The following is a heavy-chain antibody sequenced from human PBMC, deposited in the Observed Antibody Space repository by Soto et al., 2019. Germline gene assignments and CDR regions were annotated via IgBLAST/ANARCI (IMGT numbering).Heavy chain of an antibody. CDR1: GGSISSTTYY. V-gene: IGHV4-39*07. Sequence: PSETLSLTCTVSGGSISSTTYYWGWMRQPPGKGLEWIASFFIGGNTYYNPSLKSRVTISVDTSKSQFSLKLSSVTAADTAVYYCARVWGGAFDFWGQGTMVTVSS. J-gene: IGHJ3*01. CDR2: FFIGGNT. D-gene: IGHD3-10*01. CDR3: ARVWGGAFDF.